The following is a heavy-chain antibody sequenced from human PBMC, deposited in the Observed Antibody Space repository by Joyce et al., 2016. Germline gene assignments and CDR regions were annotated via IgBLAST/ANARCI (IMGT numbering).Heavy chain of an antibody. CDR1: GGSITNYY. J-gene: IGHJ5*02. D-gene: IGHD3-10*01. CDR3: ARGGWFGELLFSWFDP. Sequence: QVQLQESGPGLVKPSETLSLTCTVSGGSITNYYGSWIRQPPGKGLEWIGYIYYSESTNYSPSLKSRVTMSVDTSKSQFSLKLRSVTAADTAVYYCARGGWFGELLFSWFDPWGQGTLVTVSS. CDR2: IYYSEST. V-gene: IGHV4-59*01.